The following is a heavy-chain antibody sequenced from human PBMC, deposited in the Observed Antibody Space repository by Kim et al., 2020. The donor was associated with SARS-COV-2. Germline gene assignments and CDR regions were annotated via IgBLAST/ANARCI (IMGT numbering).Heavy chain of an antibody. CDR1: GFSFSSFN. J-gene: IGHJ1*01. D-gene: IGHD6-19*01. V-gene: IGHV3-48*04. Sequence: GGSLRLSCAASGFSFSSFNMNWVRQAPGKGLEWVSFISYSSGIRYYADSVEGRFTVSRDNAQNLLYLEMSSLRSEDAAMYYCAREYSSTCPFQDWGQGTLVTVSS. CDR3: AREYSSTCPFQD. CDR2: ISYSSGIR.